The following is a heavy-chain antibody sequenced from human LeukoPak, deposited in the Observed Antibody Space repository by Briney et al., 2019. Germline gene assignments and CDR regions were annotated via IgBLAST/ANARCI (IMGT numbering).Heavy chain of an antibody. D-gene: IGHD2-15*01. J-gene: IGHJ6*03. CDR2: ISAYNGNT. CDR3: ARDGGLYCSGGSCYSSYYYYYMDV. Sequence: ASVTVSCKASGYTFTSYGISWVRQAPGQGLEWMGWISAYNGNTNYAQKLQGRVTMTTDTSTSTAYMELRSLRSDDTAVYYCARDGGLYCSGGSCYSSYYYYYMDVWGKGTTVTVSS. CDR1: GYTFTSYG. V-gene: IGHV1-18*01.